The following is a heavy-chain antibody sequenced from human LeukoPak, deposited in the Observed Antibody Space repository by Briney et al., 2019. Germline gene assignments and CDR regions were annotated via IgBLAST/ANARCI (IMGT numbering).Heavy chain of an antibody. V-gene: IGHV4-61*08. CDR1: GGSISSGGYY. CDR2: IYYTGST. J-gene: IGHJ2*01. Sequence: PSQTLSLTCTVSGGSISSGGYYWSWIRQPPGKGLEWIGYIYYTGSTTYNPSLKSRVTISVDTSKNQFSLKLRSVTAADTAVYYCARDYGDIPPDWYYDLWGRGTLVTVSS. D-gene: IGHD4-17*01. CDR3: ARDYGDIPPDWYYDL.